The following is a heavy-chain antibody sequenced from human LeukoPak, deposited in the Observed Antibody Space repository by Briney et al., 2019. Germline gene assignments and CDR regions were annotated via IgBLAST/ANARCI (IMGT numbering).Heavy chain of an antibody. CDR2: ISSSSSYI. CDR1: GFTFSSYS. V-gene: IGHV3-21*01. CDR3: ARGKYYYDSSGYLAP. D-gene: IGHD3-22*01. J-gene: IGHJ5*02. Sequence: GGSLRLSCAASGFTFSSYSMNWVRQAPGKGLEWVSSISSSSSYIYYADSVKGRFTISRENAKNSLYLQMNSLRVGDTAVYYCARGKYYYDSSGYLAPWGQGTLVTVSS.